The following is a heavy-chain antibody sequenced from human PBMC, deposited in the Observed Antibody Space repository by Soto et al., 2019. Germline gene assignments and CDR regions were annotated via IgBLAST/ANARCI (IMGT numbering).Heavy chain of an antibody. CDR2: ISAYNGNT. Sequence: ASVKVSCKASAYTFTSYGISWVRQAPGQGLEWMGWISAYNGNTNYAQKLQGRVTMTTDTSTSTAYMELSSLRSEDTAVYYCARGRPELRYYYYYYGMDVWGQGATVTVSS. D-gene: IGHD1-1*01. V-gene: IGHV1-18*01. CDR1: AYTFTSYG. J-gene: IGHJ6*02. CDR3: ARGRPELRYYYYYYGMDV.